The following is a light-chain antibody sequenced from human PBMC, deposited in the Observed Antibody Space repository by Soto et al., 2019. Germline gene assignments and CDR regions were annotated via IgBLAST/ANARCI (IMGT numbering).Light chain of an antibody. V-gene: IGKV1-39*01. CDR3: QQSYSFPLT. J-gene: IGKJ3*01. CDR2: AAS. CDR1: QTTSTY. Sequence: DIHLTQSPSSLSASVGDRVTITCRANQTTSTYLNWYQQKPGIAPKLLIYAASSLQSGVPSRFSGSGSGTGFTLTITSLQPEDFATYYCQQSYSFPLTFGPGTRWIS.